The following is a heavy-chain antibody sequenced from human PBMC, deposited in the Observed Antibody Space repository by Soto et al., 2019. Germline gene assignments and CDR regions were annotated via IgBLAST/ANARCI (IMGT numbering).Heavy chain of an antibody. D-gene: IGHD5-18*01. V-gene: IGHV1-8*01. CDR2: MNPGSGDT. CDR1: GYTFTNNN. J-gene: IGHJ5*02. Sequence: ASVKVSCKASGYTFTNNNVTWVRQATGQGLEWMGWMNPGSGDTGYAQKFQGRVTMTRNISIATAYMELSSLRSEDTAIYYCARMASFGSLNWFDPWGQGTLVTVSS. CDR3: ARMASFGSLNWFDP.